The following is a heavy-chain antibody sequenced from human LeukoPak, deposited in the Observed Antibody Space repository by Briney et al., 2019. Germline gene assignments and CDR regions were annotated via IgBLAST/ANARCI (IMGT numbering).Heavy chain of an antibody. Sequence: PSETLSLTCAVYGGSFSGYYWSWIRQPPGKGLEWIGEINHSGSTNYNPSLKSRVTISVDTSKNQFSLKLSSVTAADTAVYYCARSPSVWDGYPKIWGQGTLVTVSS. V-gene: IGHV4-34*01. CDR3: ARSPSVWDGYPKI. CDR2: INHSGST. D-gene: IGHD5-12*01. CDR1: GGSFSGYY. J-gene: IGHJ4*02.